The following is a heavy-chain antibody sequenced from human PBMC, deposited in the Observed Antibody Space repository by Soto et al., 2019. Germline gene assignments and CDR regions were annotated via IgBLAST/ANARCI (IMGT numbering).Heavy chain of an antibody. CDR2: IYSSGST. J-gene: IGHJ6*02. D-gene: IGHD3-10*01. Sequence: SETLSLTCTVSGCSISNYYWSWIRQPAGKGLELIGRIYSSGSTNYNPSLKSRVTMSVDTSKNQLSLKLSSVTAADTAVYYCARHYYDSGNYDYYYYGMDVWGQGTTVTVSS. CDR3: ARHYYDSGNYDYYYYGMDV. V-gene: IGHV4-4*07. CDR1: GCSISNYY.